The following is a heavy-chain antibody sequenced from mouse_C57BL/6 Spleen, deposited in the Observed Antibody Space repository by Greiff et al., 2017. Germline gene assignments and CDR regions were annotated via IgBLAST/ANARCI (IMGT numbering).Heavy chain of an antibody. J-gene: IGHJ1*03. CDR2: IRLKSDNYAT. D-gene: IGHD4-1*01. Sequence: EVKLVESGGGLVQPGGSMKLSCVASGFTFSNYWMNWVRQSPETGLEWVAQIRLKSDNYATHYAESVKGRFTISRDDSKSSVYLQMNNLRAEDTGIYYCTLTGTGYFDVWGTGTTVTVSS. V-gene: IGHV6-3*01. CDR1: GFTFSNYW. CDR3: TLTGTGYFDV.